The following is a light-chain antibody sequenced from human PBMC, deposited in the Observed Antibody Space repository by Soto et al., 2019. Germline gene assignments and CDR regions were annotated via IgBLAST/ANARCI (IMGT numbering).Light chain of an antibody. J-gene: IGKJ1*01. CDR3: QQTYSFPRT. V-gene: IGKV1-39*01. CDR1: QSILNY. Sequence: DIQMAQSPSSLSASVGDRVTITCRASQSILNYLNWYQQKPGSAPKVLIYIASSLQSGVPSRFSGSGSGTDFTLTISSLQPEDFATYYCQQTYSFPRTFGQGTRVEIK. CDR2: IAS.